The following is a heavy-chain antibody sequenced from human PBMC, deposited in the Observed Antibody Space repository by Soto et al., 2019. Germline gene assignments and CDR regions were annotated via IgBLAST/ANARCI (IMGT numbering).Heavy chain of an antibody. Sequence: SENLSHTCTVSGGSTRGYYGSWIRQPPGKGLEWIGYIYYSGTTSYNPSLNSRVTMSVDTSKNQFSLKVNSVTAADTAVYYCARESYYGSGATVVAYWGQGTLVTVS. CDR1: GGSTRGYY. CDR3: ARESYYGSGATVVAY. V-gene: IGHV4-59*01. J-gene: IGHJ4*02. D-gene: IGHD3-10*01. CDR2: IYYSGTT.